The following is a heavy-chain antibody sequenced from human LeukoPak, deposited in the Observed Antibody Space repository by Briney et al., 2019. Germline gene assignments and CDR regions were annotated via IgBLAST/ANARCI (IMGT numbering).Heavy chain of an antibody. CDR3: ARDKAVTTEVTQHFQH. V-gene: IGHV1-18*01. D-gene: IGHD4-23*01. J-gene: IGHJ1*01. Sequence: ASVKVSCKASGYTFTNYGVSWVRQAPGQGLEWMGWISAYNGYTNYAQKFQFRVTMTTDTSTSTAYMELRSLTSDDTAVYYCARDKAVTTEVTQHFQHWGQGTLVTVSS. CDR2: ISAYNGYT. CDR1: GYTFTNYG.